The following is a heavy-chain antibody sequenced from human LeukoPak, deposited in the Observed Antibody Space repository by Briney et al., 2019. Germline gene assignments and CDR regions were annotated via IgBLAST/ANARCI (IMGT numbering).Heavy chain of an antibody. Sequence: GGSLRLSCAASGFTFSNFAMGWVRQAPGKGLEWVSSISSSSSYIYYADSVKGRFTISRDNAKNSLYLQMNSLRAEDTAVYYCARSADGRRFYCWGQGTLVTDSS. CDR3: ARSADGRRFYC. V-gene: IGHV3-21*06. CDR2: ISSSSSYI. CDR1: GFTFSNFA. J-gene: IGHJ4*02.